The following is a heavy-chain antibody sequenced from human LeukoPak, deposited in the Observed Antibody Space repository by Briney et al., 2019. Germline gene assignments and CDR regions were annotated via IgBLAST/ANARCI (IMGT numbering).Heavy chain of an antibody. CDR3: ARDQQYYFDY. CDR2: IYHSGST. V-gene: IGHV4-38-2*02. Sequence: SETLSLTCTVSGYSISSGYYWGWIRQPPGKGLEWIGSIYHSGSTYYNPSLKSRVTISVDTSKNQFSLKLSSVTAADTAVYYCARDQQYYFDYWGQGTLVTVSS. CDR1: GYSISSGYY. D-gene: IGHD6-13*01. J-gene: IGHJ4*02.